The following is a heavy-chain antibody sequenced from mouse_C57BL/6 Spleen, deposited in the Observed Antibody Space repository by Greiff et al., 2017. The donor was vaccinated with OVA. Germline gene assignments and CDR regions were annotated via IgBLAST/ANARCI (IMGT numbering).Heavy chain of an antibody. CDR3: ARGEDDFAMDY. Sequence: QVQLQQPGAELVKPGASVKLSCTASGYTFTDYYMHWVKQRPGQGLEWIGRIHPDDGDTNYTQKFKGKATLTVDTSSSTAYLRLSSLTSEDSAVYYCARGEDDFAMDYWGQGTSVTVSS. CDR2: IHPDDGDT. J-gene: IGHJ4*01. D-gene: IGHD2-12*01. V-gene: IGHV1-74*01. CDR1: GYTFTDYY.